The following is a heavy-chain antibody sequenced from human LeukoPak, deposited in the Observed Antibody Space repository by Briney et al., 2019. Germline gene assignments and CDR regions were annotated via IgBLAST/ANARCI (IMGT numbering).Heavy chain of an antibody. CDR3: ARGAYMGVFGPAGAPVVTWFDP. D-gene: IGHD4-23*01. CDR2: IKQDGSEK. V-gene: IGHV3-7*03. Sequence: GGSLRLSCAASGFTFSSYWMSWVRQAPGKGLEWVANIKQDGSEKYYVDSVKGRFTISRDNAKNSLYLQMNSLRAEDTALYYCARGAYMGVFGPAGAPVVTWFDPWGQGTLVTVSS. J-gene: IGHJ5*02. CDR1: GFTFSSYW.